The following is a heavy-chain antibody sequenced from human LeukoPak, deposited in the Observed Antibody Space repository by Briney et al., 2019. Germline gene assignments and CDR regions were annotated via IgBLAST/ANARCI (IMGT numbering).Heavy chain of an antibody. Sequence: GGSLRLSCAASGFTFSSYAMSWVRQAPGKGLEWVSAISGSGGSTYYADSVKGRFTISRDNSKNTLYLQMNSLRAEDTAVYYCATLRGPFGAPGGAYWGQGTLVTVSS. CDR3: ATLRGPFGAPGGAY. J-gene: IGHJ4*02. CDR1: GFTFSSYA. V-gene: IGHV3-23*01. D-gene: IGHD3-10*01. CDR2: ISGSGGST.